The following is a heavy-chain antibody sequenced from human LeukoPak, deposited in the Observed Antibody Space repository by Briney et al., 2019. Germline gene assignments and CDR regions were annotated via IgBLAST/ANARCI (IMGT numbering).Heavy chain of an antibody. CDR3: ARILISSAGTGLDY. CDR2: IYHSGST. D-gene: IGHD6-13*01. J-gene: IGHJ4*02. Sequence: SETLSLTCAVSGGSISSGGYSWSWIRQPPGKGLEWIGYIYHSGSTYYNPSLKSRVTISVDKSKNQFSLKLRSVAAADTAVYYCARILISSAGTGLDYWGQGTPVTVSS. CDR1: GGSISSGGYS. V-gene: IGHV4-30-2*01.